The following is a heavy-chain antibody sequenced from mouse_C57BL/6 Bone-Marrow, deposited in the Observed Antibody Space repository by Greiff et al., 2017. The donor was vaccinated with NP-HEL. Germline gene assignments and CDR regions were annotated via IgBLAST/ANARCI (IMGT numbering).Heavy chain of an antibody. V-gene: IGHV1-69*01. CDR1: GYTFTSYW. CDR2: IDPSDSYT. D-gene: IGHD2-3*01. Sequence: VQLQQPGAELVMPGASVKLSCKASGYTFTSYWMHWVKQRPGQGLEWIGEIDPSDSYTNYNQKFKGKSTLTVDKSSSTAYMQLSSLTSEDSAVYYCARDDGLREYCDVGGTGTTVTVSS. CDR3: ARDDGLREYCDV. J-gene: IGHJ1*03.